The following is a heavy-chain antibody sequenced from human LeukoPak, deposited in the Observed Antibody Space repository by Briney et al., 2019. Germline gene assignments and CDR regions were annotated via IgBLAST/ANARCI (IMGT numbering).Heavy chain of an antibody. CDR2: INPNSGGT. CDR3: ARDRSVDANLYYDSSGYFDY. V-gene: IGHV1-2*02. J-gene: IGHJ4*02. Sequence: GASVKVSCRASGYTFTGYYMHWVRQAPGQGLEWMGWINPNSGGTNYAQKFQGRVTMTRDTSISTAYMELSRLRSDDTAVYYCARDRSVDANLYYDSSGYFDYWGQGTLVTVSS. D-gene: IGHD3-22*01. CDR1: GYTFTGYY.